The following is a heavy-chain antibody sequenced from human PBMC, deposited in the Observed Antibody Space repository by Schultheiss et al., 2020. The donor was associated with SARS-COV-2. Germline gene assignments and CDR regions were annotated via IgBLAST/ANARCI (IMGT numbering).Heavy chain of an antibody. Sequence: GGSLRLSCAASGFTFSSYGMHWVRQAPGKGLEWVAVIWYDGSNKYYADSVKGRFTISRDNSKNTLYLQMNSLRAEDTAVYYCAKVPFANPTYYYDSSGYYGGFFDYWGQGTLVTVSS. D-gene: IGHD3-22*01. CDR2: IWYDGSNK. J-gene: IGHJ4*02. CDR3: AKVPFANPTYYYDSSGYYGGFFDY. V-gene: IGHV3-33*06. CDR1: GFTFSSYG.